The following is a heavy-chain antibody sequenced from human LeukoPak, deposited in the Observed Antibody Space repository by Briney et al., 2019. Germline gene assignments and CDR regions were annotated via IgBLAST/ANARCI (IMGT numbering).Heavy chain of an antibody. CDR2: IIPILGIA. CDR1: GGTFSSYA. D-gene: IGHD3-22*01. V-gene: IGHV1-69*04. J-gene: IGHJ4*02. CDR3: ATGLGDSSGYY. Sequence: SVKVSCKASGGTFSSYAISWVRQAPGQGLEWMGRIIPILGIANYAQKFQGRVTITADKSTSTAYMELSSLRSEDTAVYYCATGLGDSSGYYWGQGTLVTVSS.